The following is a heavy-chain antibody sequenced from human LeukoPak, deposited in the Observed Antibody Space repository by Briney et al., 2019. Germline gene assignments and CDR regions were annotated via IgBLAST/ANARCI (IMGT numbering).Heavy chain of an antibody. CDR3: AKKYYYDGSGSFPHDAFDI. Sequence: GGSVRLSCAASGFTFNNYAMGWVRQAPGKGLEWVSGISGTGGSRYYADSVKGRFTISRDNSKNTLSLQMNSLRVEDTAIHYCAKKYYYDGSGSFPHDAFDIGGQGTMVTVSS. J-gene: IGHJ3*02. V-gene: IGHV3-23*01. D-gene: IGHD3-22*01. CDR1: GFTFNNYA. CDR2: ISGTGGSR.